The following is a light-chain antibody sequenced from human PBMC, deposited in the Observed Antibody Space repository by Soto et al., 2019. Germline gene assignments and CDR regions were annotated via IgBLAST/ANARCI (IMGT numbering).Light chain of an antibody. CDR1: QGISSY. CDR3: QQSNRPA. Sequence: DIQLTQSPSFLSASVGDRVTITCRASQGISSYLAWYQQKPGKAPKLLIYAASTLQSGVPSRFSGSGSGSEFTLTSLSLQPEDSATYYYQQSNRPAFGPGTKVDIK. J-gene: IGKJ3*01. V-gene: IGKV1-9*01. CDR2: AAS.